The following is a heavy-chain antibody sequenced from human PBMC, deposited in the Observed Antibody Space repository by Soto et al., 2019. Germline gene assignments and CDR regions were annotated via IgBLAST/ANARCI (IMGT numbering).Heavy chain of an antibody. Sequence: GAALKISCKGSGYSFTSYWIGWVRQMPGKGLEWMGIIYPGDSDTRYSPSFQGQVTISADKSISTAYLQWSSLKASDTAMYYCARGAYCSGGSCYSEGAFDIWVQGTMVTVSS. J-gene: IGHJ3*02. D-gene: IGHD2-15*01. CDR2: IYPGDSDT. CDR1: GYSFTSYW. V-gene: IGHV5-51*01. CDR3: ARGAYCSGGSCYSEGAFDI.